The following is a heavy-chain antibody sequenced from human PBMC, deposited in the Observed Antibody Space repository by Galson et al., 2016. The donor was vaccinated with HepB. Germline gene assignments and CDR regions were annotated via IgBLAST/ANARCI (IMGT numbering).Heavy chain of an antibody. V-gene: IGHV3-21*06. D-gene: IGHD3-3*01. CDR1: GFNFGSYS. CDR3: TRGSRWGGYYTIDY. Sequence: SLRLSCAASGFNFGSYSINWVRQAPGKGLEWVSSINSPGLKIHYADSLKGRFTISRDTAKSSVFLQMSGLRAEDTAIYYCTRGSRWGGYYTIDYWGRGTPVTVSS. J-gene: IGHJ4*02. CDR2: INSPGLKI.